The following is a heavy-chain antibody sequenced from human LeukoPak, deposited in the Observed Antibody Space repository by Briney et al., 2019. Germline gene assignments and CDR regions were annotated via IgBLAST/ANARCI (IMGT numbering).Heavy chain of an antibody. Sequence: GRSLRLSCAASGFTFDDYAMHWVRQAPGKGLEWVSGISWNSGSIGYADSVKGRFTISRDSAKNSLYLQMNSLRAEDTALYYCAKEQYDSSGYYLGGFDYWGQGTLVTVSS. D-gene: IGHD3-22*01. CDR1: GFTFDDYA. J-gene: IGHJ4*02. V-gene: IGHV3-9*01. CDR3: AKEQYDSSGYYLGGFDY. CDR2: ISWNSGSI.